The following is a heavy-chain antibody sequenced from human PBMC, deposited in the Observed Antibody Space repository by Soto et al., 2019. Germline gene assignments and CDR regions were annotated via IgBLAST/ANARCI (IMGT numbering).Heavy chain of an antibody. V-gene: IGHV4-34*01. CDR2: INHSGST. Sequence: SETLXLTFAVHGGSFSGYDWSWIGQPPGKGLEWIGEINHSGSTNYNPSLNSRVTISVDTSKNQFSLKLSSVTAADTAVYYCASWDIVATIGFDYWGQATLLTVSS. D-gene: IGHD5-12*01. CDR3: ASWDIVATIGFDY. J-gene: IGHJ4*02. CDR1: GGSFSGYD.